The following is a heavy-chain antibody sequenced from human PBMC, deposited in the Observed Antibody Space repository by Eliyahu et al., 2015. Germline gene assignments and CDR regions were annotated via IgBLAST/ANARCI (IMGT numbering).Heavy chain of an antibody. CDR2: IWYDGSNQ. Sequence: QVQLVESGGGVAQPGRSLRLSCGASGFTLSTYGMHWVRQAPGKGLEWVAVIWYDGSNQFYADSVKGRFTISKDNSKNTLYLQMNSLRAEDTAVYYCARDGDSHGYGYYFDNWGQGTLVIVSS. D-gene: IGHD5-18*01. V-gene: IGHV3-33*01. CDR3: ARDGDSHGYGYYFDN. CDR1: GFTLSTYG. J-gene: IGHJ4*02.